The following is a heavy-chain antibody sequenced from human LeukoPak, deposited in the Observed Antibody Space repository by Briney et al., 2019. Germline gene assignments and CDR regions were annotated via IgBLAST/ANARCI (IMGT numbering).Heavy chain of an antibody. CDR2: TYYRSKWYN. J-gene: IGHJ6*02. Sequence: SQTLSLTCAISGDSVSSNSAAWNWIRQSPSRGLEWLGRTYYRSKWYNDYAVSVKSRITINPDTSKNQFSLQLNSVTPEDTAVYYCARDSSPQYYDFWRGYYDGMDVWGQGTTVTVS. D-gene: IGHD3-3*01. V-gene: IGHV6-1*01. CDR1: GDSVSSNSAA. CDR3: ARDSSPQYYDFWRGYYDGMDV.